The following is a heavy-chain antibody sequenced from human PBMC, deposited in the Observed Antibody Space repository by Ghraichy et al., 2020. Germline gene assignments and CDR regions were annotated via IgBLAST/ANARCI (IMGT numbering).Heavy chain of an antibody. D-gene: IGHD2-2*01. V-gene: IGHV3-30*18. CDR1: GFTFSSYG. Sequence: GGSLRLSCAASGFTFSSYGMHWVRQAPGKGLEWVAVISYDGSNKYYADSVKGRFTISRDNSKNTLYLQMNSLRAEDTAVYYCAKDSGTMAVPAVADYWGQGTLVTVSS. CDR2: ISYDGSNK. J-gene: IGHJ4*02. CDR3: AKDSGTMAVPAVADY.